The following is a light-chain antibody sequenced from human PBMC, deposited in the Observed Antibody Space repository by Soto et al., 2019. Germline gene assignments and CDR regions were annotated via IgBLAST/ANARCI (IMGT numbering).Light chain of an antibody. CDR1: SSDVGGYNY. CDR2: EVS. V-gene: IGLV2-14*01. Sequence: QSVLTQPPSASGSPGQSVTISCTGTSSDVGGYNYVSWYQQHPGKAPKLMIYEVSKRPSGVSHRFSGSKSGNTASLTISGLQAEDEADYYCSSYTSSSTVGVFGTGTKLTVL. CDR3: SSYTSSSTVGV. J-gene: IGLJ1*01.